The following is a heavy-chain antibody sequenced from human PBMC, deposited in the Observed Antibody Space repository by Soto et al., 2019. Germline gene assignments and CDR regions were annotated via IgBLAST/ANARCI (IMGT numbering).Heavy chain of an antibody. V-gene: IGHV4-59*01. J-gene: IGHJ5*02. Sequence: PSETLSLTCTVSGGSISSYYWSWIRQPPGKGLEWIGYIYYSGSTNYNPSLKSRVTISVDTSKNQFSLKLSSVTAADTAVYYCARVMSGYDFWFDPWGQGTLVTVSS. D-gene: IGHD5-12*01. CDR1: GGSISSYY. CDR3: ARVMSGYDFWFDP. CDR2: IYYSGST.